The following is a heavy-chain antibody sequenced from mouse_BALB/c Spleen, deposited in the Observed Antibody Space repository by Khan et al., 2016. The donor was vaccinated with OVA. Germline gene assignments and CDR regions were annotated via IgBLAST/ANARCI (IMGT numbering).Heavy chain of an antibody. CDR1: GYTFKTYY. J-gene: IGHJ1*01. V-gene: IGHV1S56*01. CDR2: IYPGDGRT. Sequence: QVQLQQSGPELVKPGASVKMSCKASGYTFKTYYIHWVIQRPGQGIEGIGWIYPGDGRTKYNEKFKGKTTLTADKSHSTAYMLLSSLTSEDSAIYFCAISYYGSFWYFDVWGAGTTVTVSS. D-gene: IGHD1-1*01. CDR3: AISYYGSFWYFDV.